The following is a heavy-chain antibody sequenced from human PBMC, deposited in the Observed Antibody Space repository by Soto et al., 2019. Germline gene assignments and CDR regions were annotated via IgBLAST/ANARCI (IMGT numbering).Heavy chain of an antibody. V-gene: IGHV1-3*01. CDR3: AREGYNWNYYHYYYMDV. Sequence: ASVKVSCTASGYTFTSYAMHWVRQAPGQRLEWMGWINAGNGNAKYSQKFQGRVTITRDTSASTAYMELSSLRSEDTAVYYCAREGYNWNYYHYYYMDVWGKGTTVTVSS. D-gene: IGHD1-20*01. CDR1: GYTFTSYA. CDR2: INAGNGNA. J-gene: IGHJ6*03.